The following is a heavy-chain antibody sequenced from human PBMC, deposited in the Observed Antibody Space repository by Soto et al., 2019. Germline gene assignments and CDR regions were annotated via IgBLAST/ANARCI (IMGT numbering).Heavy chain of an antibody. J-gene: IGHJ6*03. Sequence: ASAEVPGTASGETFTSDGISSVRRAKSTVLEWRGWIISYNCNTNYAQKLQGRVTMTTDTSTSTAYMELRSLTSDDTAVYYCARDVFGGGRPGCADMEGW. CDR2: IISYNCNT. CDR1: GETFTSDG. D-gene: IGHD2-15*01. V-gene: IGHV1-18*04. CDR3: ARDVFGGGRPGCADMEG.